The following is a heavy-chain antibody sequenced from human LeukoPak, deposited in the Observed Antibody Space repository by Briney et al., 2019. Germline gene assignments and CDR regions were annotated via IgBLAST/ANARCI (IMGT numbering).Heavy chain of an antibody. Sequence: GGSLRLSCGVSGFTFNSYSMNWVRQAPGKGLEWVASIIGSGSEMFYADSLKGRFTISRDNSKNSLYLQMNSLRVEDTAVYYCAKVQSDIVGAMFFSFDVWGRGQWSASLQ. V-gene: IGHV3-21*06. CDR3: AKVQSDIVGAMFFSFDV. J-gene: IGHJ3*01. D-gene: IGHD1-26*01. CDR2: IIGSGSEM. CDR1: GFTFNSYS.